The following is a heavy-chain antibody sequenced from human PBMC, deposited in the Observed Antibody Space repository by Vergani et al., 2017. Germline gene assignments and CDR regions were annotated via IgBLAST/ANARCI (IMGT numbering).Heavy chain of an antibody. CDR1: GGSFSSYT. V-gene: IGHV1-69*12. D-gene: IGHD2-15*01. CDR3: ARSRNSIVVVVAATLRDYYYYGMDV. J-gene: IGHJ6*02. CDR2: IIPIFGTA. Sequence: QVQLVQSGAEVKKPGSSVKVSCKASGGSFSSYTVSWVRQAPGQRPEWMGGIIPIFGTANYAQKFQGRVTITADESTSTAYMELSSLRSEDTAVYYCARSRNSIVVVVAATLRDYYYYGMDVWGQGTTVTVSS.